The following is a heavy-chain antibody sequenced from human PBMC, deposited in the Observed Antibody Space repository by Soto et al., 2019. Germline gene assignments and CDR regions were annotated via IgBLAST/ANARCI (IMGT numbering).Heavy chain of an antibody. J-gene: IGHJ4*02. CDR3: ARWYSSGLYYLDY. CDR2: IYPGDSDT. CDR1: GYSFTSYW. Sequence: GESLKISCKGSGYSFTSYWIAWVRQMPWKALECMGIIYPGDSDTRYSPSFQGQVTISADKSTSTAYLQWSSLKASDTAMYYCARWYSSGLYYLDYWGQGTLVTVS. V-gene: IGHV5-51*01. D-gene: IGHD6-19*01.